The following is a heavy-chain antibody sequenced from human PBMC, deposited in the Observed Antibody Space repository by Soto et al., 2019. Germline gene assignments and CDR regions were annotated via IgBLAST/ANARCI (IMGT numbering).Heavy chain of an antibody. CDR3: ARGGASSKWFAP. J-gene: IGHJ5*02. D-gene: IGHD2-15*01. V-gene: IGHV4-31*03. Sequence: SETLSLTCTVSGGSITSGGSFWSWIRQHPGKGPEWIAFIGYSGATSYNPSLASRVTISADTYKSQFSLNLRSVTAADTAVYYCARGGASSKWFAPWGQGTLVTVST. CDR1: GGSITSGGSF. CDR2: IGYSGAT.